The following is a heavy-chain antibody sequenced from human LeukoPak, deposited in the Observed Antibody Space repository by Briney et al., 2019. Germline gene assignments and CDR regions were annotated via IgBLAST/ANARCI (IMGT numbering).Heavy chain of an antibody. D-gene: IGHD4-23*01. V-gene: IGHV3-53*01. CDR1: GFTVSSNY. J-gene: IGHJ4*02. CDR2: IYSGGST. Sequence: GGSLRLSCAASGFTVSSNYMSWVRQAPGKGLEWVSVIYSGGSTYYADSVKGRFTISRDNSKNTLYLQMNSLRAEDTAVYYCARDLEGWQPIAYWGQGTLVTVSS. CDR3: ARDLEGWQPIAY.